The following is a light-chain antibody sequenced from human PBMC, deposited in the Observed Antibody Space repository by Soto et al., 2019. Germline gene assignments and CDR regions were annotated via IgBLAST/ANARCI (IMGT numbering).Light chain of an antibody. J-gene: IGKJ1*01. CDR2: GAS. Sequence: DIQMTQSPSTLPASVGDRVTITCRASQSISNWLAWYQQKPGKAPKLLISGASSLQSGVPSRFSGSGSGADFTLTISSLQPEDSATYYCLQDYSYPRTFGQGTKVDIK. CDR3: LQDYSYPRT. V-gene: IGKV1-5*01. CDR1: QSISNW.